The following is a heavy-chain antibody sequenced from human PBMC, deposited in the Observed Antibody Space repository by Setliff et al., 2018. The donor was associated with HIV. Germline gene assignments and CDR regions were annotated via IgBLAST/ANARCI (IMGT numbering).Heavy chain of an antibody. D-gene: IGHD2-21*01. J-gene: IGHJ3*02. CDR1: GFTISDTW. CDR3: AKHFLLWSNAFHI. CDR2: IYTDDSNT. V-gene: IGHV3-23*03. Sequence: PGGSLRLSCATSGFTISDTWMTWVRQAPGKGLEWVSIIYTDDSNTYYAESVKGRFTISRDNSKNTLYLQMNSLRAEDTAVYYCAKHFLLWSNAFHIWGQGTMVTVSS.